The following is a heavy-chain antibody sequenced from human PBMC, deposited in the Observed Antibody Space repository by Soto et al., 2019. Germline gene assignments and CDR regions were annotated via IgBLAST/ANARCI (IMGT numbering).Heavy chain of an antibody. Sequence: QVQLVESGGGVVQPGRSLRLSCVVSGFSLSSYGMHWVRQAPGKGLEWVAVISSGGSNRYYADSVKGRFTISKDTSKNTLFLQMNSLRAEDTTLDYCARERGQSAGFYICHGMEVWGHGTTVTVS. V-gene: IGHV3-30*03. CDR1: GFSLSSYG. J-gene: IGHJ6*02. D-gene: IGHD3-9*01. CDR2: ISSGGSNR. CDR3: ARERGQSAGFYICHGMEV.